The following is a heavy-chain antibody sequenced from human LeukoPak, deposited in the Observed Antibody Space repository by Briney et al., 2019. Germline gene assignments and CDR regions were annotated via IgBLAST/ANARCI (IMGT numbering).Heavy chain of an antibody. CDR3: AKDRPNYYGSNGHYYKLNGDC. J-gene: IGHJ4*02. CDR1: GFTFSSYA. D-gene: IGHD3-22*01. CDR2: ITSSGAAT. Sequence: GWSLRLSCAASGFTFSSYAMSWVRQAPGKGLEWVSSITSSGAATYYADSVKGRFTISRDNSDNTLYLQMNSLRAEDTAVYYCAKDRPNYYGSNGHYYKLNGDCWGQGTLVTVSS. V-gene: IGHV3-23*01.